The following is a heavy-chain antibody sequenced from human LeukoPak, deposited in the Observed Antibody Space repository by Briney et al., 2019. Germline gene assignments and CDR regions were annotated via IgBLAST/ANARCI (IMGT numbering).Heavy chain of an antibody. Sequence: SETLSLTCTVSGGSVSSGFYYWSWIRQRPGKGLECIGYIYYSGNTYYNPSLKSRLAISVDTSQNQFSLKVISVTAADTAVYYCARTSRTTVTSGGYFDSWGQGILVTVSS. CDR1: GGSVSSGFYY. J-gene: IGHJ4*02. CDR2: IYYSGNT. CDR3: ARTSRTTVTSGGYFDS. D-gene: IGHD4-17*01. V-gene: IGHV4-31*03.